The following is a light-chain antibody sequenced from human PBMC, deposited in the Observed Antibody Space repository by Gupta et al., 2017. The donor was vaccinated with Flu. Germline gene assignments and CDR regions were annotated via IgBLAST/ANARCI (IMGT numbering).Light chain of an antibody. Sequence: SSMLSQPPSVSVAPRQTARSTCEGNNIGGKDVNCDHQKAGQAPVLVVYDDRERPSRSPQRFSGSNSGNTATLTISGVEAGDEADYYCEGWESKSDHHVLFGGGTKLTVL. V-gene: IGLV3-21*02. J-gene: IGLJ2*01. CDR3: EGWESKSDHHVL. CDR2: DDR. CDR1: NIGGKD.